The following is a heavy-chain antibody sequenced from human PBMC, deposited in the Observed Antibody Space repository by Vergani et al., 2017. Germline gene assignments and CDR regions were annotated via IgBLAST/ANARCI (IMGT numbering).Heavy chain of an antibody. CDR1: GYTFTGYY. CDR3: ARDLGTGTRNGMDV. V-gene: IGHV1-2*04. CDR2: INPNSGGT. Sequence: QVQLVQSGSEVKKPGASVKVSCKASGYTFTGYYMHWVRQAPGQGLEWMGWINPNSGGTNYAQKFQGWVTMTRDTSISTAYMERSRLRSDDTAVYYCARDLGTGTRNGMDVWGQGTTVTVSS. D-gene: IGHD1-7*01. J-gene: IGHJ6*02.